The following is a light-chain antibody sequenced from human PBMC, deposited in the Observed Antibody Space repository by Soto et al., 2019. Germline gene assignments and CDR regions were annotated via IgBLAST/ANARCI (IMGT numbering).Light chain of an antibody. Sequence: QSVLTQPPSASEPPGQRVTISCSGSVSNIGSNTVNWYQHLPGTAPRFLIYSNDQRPSGVPDRVSGSKSGTSASLAISGLQSEDEADYYCAAWDDSLNAYVFGTGTQVTVL. CDR3: AAWDDSLNAYV. J-gene: IGLJ1*01. CDR1: VSNIGSNT. CDR2: SND. V-gene: IGLV1-44*01.